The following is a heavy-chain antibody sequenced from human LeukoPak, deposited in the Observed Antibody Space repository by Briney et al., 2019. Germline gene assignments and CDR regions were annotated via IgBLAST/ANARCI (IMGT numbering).Heavy chain of an antibody. D-gene: IGHD5-12*01. CDR1: GFIFSSYA. CDR2: ISDSGGTT. V-gene: IGHV3-23*01. CDR3: AKAGYDYRDIDY. Sequence: GGSLRLSCAASGFIFSSYAMTWVRQAPGKGLEWVSAISDSGGTTYYADSVKGRFSISRDNSKNTLYLQMNSLRAEDTAVYYCAKAGYDYRDIDYWGQGTLVTVSS. J-gene: IGHJ4*02.